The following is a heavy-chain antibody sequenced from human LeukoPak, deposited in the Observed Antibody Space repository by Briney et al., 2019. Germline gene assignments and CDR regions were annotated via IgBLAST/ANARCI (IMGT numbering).Heavy chain of an antibody. CDR1: GFTLSRHW. D-gene: IGHD2-2*03. J-gene: IGHJ5*02. Sequence: PGGSLRLSCAASGFTLSRHWMSWVRQAPGKGLEWVAHIKQDGSEKYYADSVKGRFTISRDNSKNTLYLQMNSLRAEDTAVYYCARDGYCSSTSCYSWFDPWGQGTLVTVSS. V-gene: IGHV3-7*01. CDR3: ARDGYCSSTSCYSWFDP. CDR2: IKQDGSEK.